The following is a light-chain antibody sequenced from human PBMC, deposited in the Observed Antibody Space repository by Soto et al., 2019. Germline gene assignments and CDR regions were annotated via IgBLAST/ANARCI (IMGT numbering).Light chain of an antibody. Sequence: DIQMTQSPSTLSASVGDRVTITCRASQSISGWLAWYQQKPGKAPKLLMSKASSLESGVPSRFSGSGSETDLTLTISSLQPDDVATYDCQQYKSNRRTFGQGTKVDIK. CDR3: QQYKSNRRT. CDR1: QSISGW. V-gene: IGKV1-5*03. CDR2: KAS. J-gene: IGKJ1*01.